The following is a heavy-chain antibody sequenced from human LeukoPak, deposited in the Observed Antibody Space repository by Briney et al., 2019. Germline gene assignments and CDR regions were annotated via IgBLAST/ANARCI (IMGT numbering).Heavy chain of an antibody. V-gene: IGHV3-21*01. CDR1: GFTFSNYG. Sequence: GGSLRLSCAASGFTFSNYGMNWVRQAPGKGLECVSSISSGSSYIYYADSVKGRFTISRDNAKNSLYLQMNSLRAEDTAVYYCARARTMYSSGWYQVVNFDYWGQGTLVTVSS. CDR3: ARARTMYSSGWYQVVNFDY. J-gene: IGHJ4*02. D-gene: IGHD6-19*01. CDR2: ISSGSSYI.